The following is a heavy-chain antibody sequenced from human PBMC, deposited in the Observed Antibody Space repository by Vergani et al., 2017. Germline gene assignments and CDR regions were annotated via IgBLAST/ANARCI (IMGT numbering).Heavy chain of an antibody. CDR1: GYRFTSYW. CDR2: IYPGDSDT. V-gene: IGHV5-51*01. CDR3: ARRYSGYGENWFDP. Sequence: VQLVQSGAEVKKPGASVKVSCKASGYRFTSYWIGWVRQMPGKGLEWMGIIYPGDSDTRYSPSFQGQVTISADKSISTAYLQWSSLKASDTAMYYCARRYSGYGENWFDPWGQGTLVTVSS. J-gene: IGHJ5*02. D-gene: IGHD5-12*01.